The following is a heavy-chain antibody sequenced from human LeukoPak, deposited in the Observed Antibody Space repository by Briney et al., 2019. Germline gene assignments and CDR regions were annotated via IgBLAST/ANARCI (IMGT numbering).Heavy chain of an antibody. CDR2: INPSAGDT. CDR3: ANVALNYCESSVPLTPLRS. Sequence: ASVKVSCKASGYTFTGYYMHWVRQAPGQGLEWMGIINPSAGDTNYAQKFQGRVTMTRDTSTSTVYMELSSLRSEDTAVYYCANVALNYCESSVPLTPLRSWGQGTLVTVSS. D-gene: IGHD3-22*01. CDR1: GYTFTGYY. J-gene: IGHJ5*02. V-gene: IGHV1-46*01.